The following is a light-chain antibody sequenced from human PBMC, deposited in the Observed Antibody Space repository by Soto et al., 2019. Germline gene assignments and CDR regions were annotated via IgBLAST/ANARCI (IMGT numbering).Light chain of an antibody. CDR2: DAS. J-gene: IGKJ5*01. CDR1: QCVSSN. V-gene: IGKV3-11*01. Sequence: IVMTQSPATLSVSPGERAPLSCRASQCVSSNLAWYQQKPGQAPRLLIYDASNRATGIPARFSGSGSGTDFTLTISSLEPEDFAVYYCQQRSNWPPSITFGQGTRLEIK. CDR3: QQRSNWPPSIT.